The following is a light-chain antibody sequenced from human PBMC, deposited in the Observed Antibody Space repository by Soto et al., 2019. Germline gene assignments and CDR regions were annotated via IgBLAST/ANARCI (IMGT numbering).Light chain of an antibody. V-gene: IGKV3-15*01. Sequence: EIMMTQSPATLSVSPGERATLSCRASQSVSSNLAWYQQIPGQPPRLLIYGASTRATGIPARFSGSGSGTAFTLTISSLLSEDFATYYFQQYNNWPLTFGGGTKVEIK. CDR1: QSVSSN. CDR2: GAS. CDR3: QQYNNWPLT. J-gene: IGKJ4*01.